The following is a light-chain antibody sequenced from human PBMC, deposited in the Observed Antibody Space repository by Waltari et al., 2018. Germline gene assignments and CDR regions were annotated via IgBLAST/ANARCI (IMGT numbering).Light chain of an antibody. Sequence: QSALTQPASVSGSPGQPTTISCTGTSSAVGRNNYVSWYQQNPGKVPKLLIFDVTNHPSGVSHRFSGSKSGNTASLAISGLQAEDESDYYCCSFTTRSTWVFGGGTKLTVL. V-gene: IGLV2-14*01. CDR2: DVT. CDR3: CSFTTRSTWV. CDR1: SSAVGRNNY. J-gene: IGLJ3*02.